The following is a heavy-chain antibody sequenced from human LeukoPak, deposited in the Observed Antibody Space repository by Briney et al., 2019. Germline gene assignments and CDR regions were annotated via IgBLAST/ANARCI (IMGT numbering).Heavy chain of an antibody. D-gene: IGHD5-18*01. Sequence: PGGSLRLSCAASGFTFDDYGMSWVRQAPGKGQEWVSGINWNGAGTGYADSVKGRLTISRDNAKNSLYLQMNSLRAEDTALYYCARDCSYGAFDYWGQGALVTVSS. CDR3: ARDCSYGAFDY. J-gene: IGHJ4*02. V-gene: IGHV3-20*04. CDR2: INWNGAGT. CDR1: GFTFDDYG.